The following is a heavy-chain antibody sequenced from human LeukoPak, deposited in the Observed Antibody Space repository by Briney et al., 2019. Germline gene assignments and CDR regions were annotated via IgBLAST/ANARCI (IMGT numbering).Heavy chain of an antibody. Sequence: SETLSLTCTVSGGSISSSSYYWGWIRQPPGKGLEWIGEINHSGSTNYNPSLKSRVTISVDTSKNQFSLKLSSVTAADTAVYYCARGGGYSSGWYKYYFDYWGQGTLVTVSS. CDR3: ARGGGYSSGWYKYYFDY. D-gene: IGHD6-19*01. CDR1: GGSISSSSYY. J-gene: IGHJ4*02. CDR2: INHSGST. V-gene: IGHV4-39*07.